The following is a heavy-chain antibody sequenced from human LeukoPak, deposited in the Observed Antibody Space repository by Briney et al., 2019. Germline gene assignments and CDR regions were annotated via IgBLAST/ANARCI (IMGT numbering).Heavy chain of an antibody. CDR1: GYSISSSNW. D-gene: IGHD1-26*01. V-gene: IGHV4-28*05. CDR2: IYYSGSI. CDR3: ARSPMGAHPLHAFDI. J-gene: IGHJ3*02. Sequence: NPSETLSLTCAVSGYSISSSNWWGWIRQPPGQGLEWIGYIYYSGSIYYNPSLKSRVTMSVDTSKNQSSLKLSSVTAVDTAVYYCARSPMGAHPLHAFDIWGQGTMVTVSS.